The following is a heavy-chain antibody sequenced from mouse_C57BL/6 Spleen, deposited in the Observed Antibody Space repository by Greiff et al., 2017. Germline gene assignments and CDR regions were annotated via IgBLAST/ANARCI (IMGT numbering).Heavy chain of an antibody. V-gene: IGHV1-63*01. CDR2: IYPGGGYT. Sequence: VQLQQSGAELVRPGTSVKMSCKASGYTFTNYWIGWAKQRPGHGLEWIGDIYPGGGYTNYNEKFKGKATLTADKSSSTAYMQVSSLTSEDSANYYGARGGTVVATGWYLDVWGTGTTVTVSS. J-gene: IGHJ1*03. CDR3: ARGGTVVATGWYLDV. CDR1: GYTFTNYW. D-gene: IGHD1-1*01.